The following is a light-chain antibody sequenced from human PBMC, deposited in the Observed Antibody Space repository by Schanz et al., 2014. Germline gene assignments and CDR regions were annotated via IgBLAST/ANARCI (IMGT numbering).Light chain of an antibody. Sequence: EIVMTQSPATLSVSPGESVTLSCRASQGVSTNLAWYQQRPGQPPRLLIYGASTRATGIPARFSGSGSGTEFTLTISSLQSEDFAVYHCQQYNNWPPRAFGQGTKVEIK. J-gene: IGKJ1*01. CDR2: GAS. CDR3: QQYNNWPPRA. CDR1: QGVSTN. V-gene: IGKV3-15*01.